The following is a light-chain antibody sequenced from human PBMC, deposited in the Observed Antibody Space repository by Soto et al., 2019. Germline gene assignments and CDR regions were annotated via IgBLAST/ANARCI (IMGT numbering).Light chain of an antibody. Sequence: DIVMTQSPLSLPVTPGEPASISCRSSQSLLHSNGYNYLDWYLQKPGQSPQLLIYLGSNRASGVPDRFSGSGSGKDCTLKISRVEAEDVGVYYCMQALPISLTVGGGTKVEIK. CDR1: QSLLHSNGYNY. CDR3: MQALPISLT. CDR2: LGS. V-gene: IGKV2-28*01. J-gene: IGKJ4*01.